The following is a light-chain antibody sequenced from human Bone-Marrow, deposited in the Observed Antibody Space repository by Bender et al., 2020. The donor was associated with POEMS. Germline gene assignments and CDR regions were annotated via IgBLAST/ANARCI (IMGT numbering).Light chain of an antibody. J-gene: IGLJ3*02. CDR3: SSYAGSFWV. CDR1: SRDVGGYNY. Sequence: QSALTQPRSVSGSPGQSVTISCTGTSRDVGGYNYVSWYQQHPDKAPKLLIYDFSKRPSGVPNRFSGSKSGNTASLTVSGLQAEDEADYYCSSYAGSFWVFGGGTKLTVL. CDR2: DFS. V-gene: IGLV2-11*01.